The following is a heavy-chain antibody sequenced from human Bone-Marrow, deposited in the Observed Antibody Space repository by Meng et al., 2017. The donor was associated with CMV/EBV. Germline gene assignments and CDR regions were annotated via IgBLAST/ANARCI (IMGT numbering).Heavy chain of an antibody. V-gene: IGHV3-30-3*01. D-gene: IGHD3-10*01. CDR1: GFTFSSYA. J-gene: IGHJ4*02. CDR2: ISYDGSNK. Sequence: QVQLVGSGGGVVQPGRSLRLSCAASGFTFSSYAMHWVRQAPGKGLEWVAVISYDGSNKYYADSVKGRFTISRDNSKNTLYLQMNSLRAEDTAVYYCATSITMVRGVVYWGQGTLVTVSS. CDR3: ATSITMVRGVVY.